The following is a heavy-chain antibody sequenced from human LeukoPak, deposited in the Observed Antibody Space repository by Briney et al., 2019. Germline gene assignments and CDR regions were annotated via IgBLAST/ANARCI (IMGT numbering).Heavy chain of an antibody. J-gene: IGHJ4*02. D-gene: IGHD2-15*01. CDR2: ISSSGGAI. Sequence: PGGSLRLSCAASGFTFSSYAMSWVRQAPGKGLEWVSAISSSGGAIYYADSVKGRFTIARDNAKNTLYLQMNSLRAEDTAVYYCARGWEWWGYWGQGTLVTVSS. CDR1: GFTFSSYA. V-gene: IGHV3-23*01. CDR3: ARGWEWWGY.